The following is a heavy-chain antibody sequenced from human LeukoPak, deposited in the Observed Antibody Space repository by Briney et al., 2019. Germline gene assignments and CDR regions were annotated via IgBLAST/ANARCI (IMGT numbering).Heavy chain of an antibody. V-gene: IGHV3-7*05. CDR1: GFTFSSYW. Sequence: PGGSLRLSCAASGFTFSSYWMSWVRQAPGKGLEWVANIKQDGGEQYYVDSVKGRFTISRDNAKNSLYLQMNSLRAEDTAVYYCAIVATSFDYWGQGTLVTVSS. CDR3: AIVATSFDY. D-gene: IGHD5-12*01. CDR2: IKQDGGEQ. J-gene: IGHJ4*02.